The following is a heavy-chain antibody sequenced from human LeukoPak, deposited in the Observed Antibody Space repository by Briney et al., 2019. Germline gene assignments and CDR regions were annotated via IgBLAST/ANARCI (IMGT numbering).Heavy chain of an antibody. CDR2: IYHSGST. D-gene: IGHD3-10*01. Sequence: PSETLSLTCTVSGGSIRSGDFYWSWVRQPPGKELEWIGEIYHSGSTNYNPSLKSRVTISVDKSKNQFSLKLSSVTAADTAVYYCAMVQYNWFDPWGQGTLVTVSS. V-gene: IGHV4-4*02. CDR3: AMVQYNWFDP. J-gene: IGHJ5*02. CDR1: GGSIRSGDFY.